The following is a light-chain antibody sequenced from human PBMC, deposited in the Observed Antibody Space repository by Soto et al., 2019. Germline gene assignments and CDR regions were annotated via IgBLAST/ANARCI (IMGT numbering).Light chain of an antibody. V-gene: IGKV3-15*01. CDR3: QQSKNWPYT. J-gene: IGKJ2*01. CDR2: GAS. Sequence: EIVMTRSPATLSVSPGERATLSCRASQSVSSNLAWYQQKPGQAPRLLFYGASTRATGIPARFSGSGSGTDCPLTISSLQSEDFAVYYCQQSKNWPYTFGQGTKLEIK. CDR1: QSVSSN.